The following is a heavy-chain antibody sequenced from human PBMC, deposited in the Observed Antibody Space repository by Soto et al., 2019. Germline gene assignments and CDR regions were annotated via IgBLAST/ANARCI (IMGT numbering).Heavy chain of an antibody. CDR2: MYNSGST. V-gene: IGHV4-61*01. CDR3: ARVSSGWYYFDY. CDR1: GGSVSSGSYY. J-gene: IGHJ4*02. D-gene: IGHD6-19*01. Sequence: SETLSLTCTVSGGSVSSGSYYWSWIRQPPGKGLEWIGYMYNSGSTNYNPSLKSRVIISVDTSKNQFSLKLSSVTSADTAVYYCARVSSGWYYFDYWGQGTLVTVSS.